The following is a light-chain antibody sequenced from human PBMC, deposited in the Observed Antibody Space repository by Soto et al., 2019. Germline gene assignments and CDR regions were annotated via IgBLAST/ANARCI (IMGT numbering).Light chain of an antibody. CDR1: QSISSSY. J-gene: IGKJ2*01. CDR2: GAC. CDR3: QQYGSSTGT. Sequence: EIVLTQSPGTLSLSPGERATLSCRASQSISSSYLAWYQQKPGQAPRLLIYGACSRATGIPDRFSGSGSGTDFPPPISRLEAEDFAVYYCQQYGSSTGTFCQGTKLEIK. V-gene: IGKV3-20*01.